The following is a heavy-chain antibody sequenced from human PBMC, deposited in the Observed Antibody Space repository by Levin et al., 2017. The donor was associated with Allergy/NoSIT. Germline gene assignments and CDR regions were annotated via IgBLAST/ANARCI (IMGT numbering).Heavy chain of an antibody. D-gene: IGHD5-18*01. J-gene: IGHJ4*02. CDR1: GFTFDDYT. V-gene: IGHV3-43*01. CDR2: ISWDGGST. CDR3: AKGDIVDTAMVALDY. Sequence: GGSLRLSCAASGFTFDDYTMHWVRQAPGKGLEWVSLISWDGGSTYYADSVKGRFTISRDNSKNSLYLQMNSLRTEDTALYYCAKGDIVDTAMVALDYWGQGTLVTVSS.